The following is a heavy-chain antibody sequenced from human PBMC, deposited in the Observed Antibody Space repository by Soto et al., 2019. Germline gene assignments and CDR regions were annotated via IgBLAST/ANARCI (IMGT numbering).Heavy chain of an antibody. Sequence: QVQLQGSDPRLLKPSETLSLTCTVSGASVTSYYWSWIRQPAGKGLDWIGRIYTSGNTDYNPSLKSRVTLSLETSQNQVSLKLSSVTAADTAIYYCARDGVRPHGMDVWGQGTTVTVSS. V-gene: IGHV4-4*07. D-gene: IGHD2-15*01. CDR1: GASVTSYY. CDR2: IYTSGNT. J-gene: IGHJ6*02. CDR3: ARDGVRPHGMDV.